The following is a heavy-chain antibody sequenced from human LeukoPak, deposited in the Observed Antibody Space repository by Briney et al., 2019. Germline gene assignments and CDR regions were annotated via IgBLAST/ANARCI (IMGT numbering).Heavy chain of an antibody. J-gene: IGHJ5*02. CDR2: IIPIFGTA. CDR1: GGTFSIYA. D-gene: IGHD3-10*01. Sequence: GASVTVSSTASGGTFSIYAISWVRQAPGQGLEWMGGIIPIFGTANYAQKFQGRVTITADESTSTAYMELSSLRSEDTAVYYCARTEYYYGFGSGFDPWGQGTLVTVSS. V-gene: IGHV1-69*13. CDR3: ARTEYYYGFGSGFDP.